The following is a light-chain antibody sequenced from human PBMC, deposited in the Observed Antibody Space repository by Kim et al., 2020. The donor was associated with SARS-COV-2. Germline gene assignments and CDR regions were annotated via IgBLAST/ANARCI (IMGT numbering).Light chain of an antibody. Sequence: DIQMTQSPSTLSASVGDRVTITCRASQSISSWLAWYEQKPGKAPKLQIYKASNLESGVPSRFSGSASGTEFTRTISSLQPDDFATYYCQLYNSFPDTFGQGTKLDI. V-gene: IGKV1-5*03. J-gene: IGKJ2*01. CDR3: QLYNSFPDT. CDR2: KAS. CDR1: QSISSW.